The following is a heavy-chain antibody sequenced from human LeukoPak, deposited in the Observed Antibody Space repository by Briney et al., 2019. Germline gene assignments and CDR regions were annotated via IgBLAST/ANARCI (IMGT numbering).Heavy chain of an antibody. CDR2: IFYRGST. Sequence: SEILSLTCTVSGGSISSSSYYWGWIRQSPGKGLEWIGSIFYRGSTYYNPSLKSRVTISVDTSKNQFSLKLSSVTAADTAVYYCARVSGGLSYVGAHYFDNWGQGTLVTVSS. V-gene: IGHV4-39*01. CDR3: ARVSGGLSYVGAHYFDN. D-gene: IGHD1-26*01. CDR1: GGSISSSSYY. J-gene: IGHJ4*02.